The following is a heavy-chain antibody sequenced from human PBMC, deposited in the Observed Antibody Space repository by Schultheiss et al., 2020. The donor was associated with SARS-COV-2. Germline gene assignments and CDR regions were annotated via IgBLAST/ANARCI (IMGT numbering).Heavy chain of an antibody. CDR1: GGSFSGYY. V-gene: IGHV4-34*01. Sequence: SETLSLTCAVYGGSFSGYYWSWIRQPPGKGLEWIGEINHSGSTNYNPSLKSRVTISVDTSKNQFSLKLSSVTAADTAVYYCASVTYDFWSGYALRGYGMDVWGQGTTVTVSS. D-gene: IGHD3-3*01. J-gene: IGHJ6*02. CDR3: ASVTYDFWSGYALRGYGMDV. CDR2: INHSGST.